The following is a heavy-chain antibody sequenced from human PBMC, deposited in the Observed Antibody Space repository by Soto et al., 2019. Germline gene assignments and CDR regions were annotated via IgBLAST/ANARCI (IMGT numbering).Heavy chain of an antibody. CDR1: GYTFTSYA. Sequence: GASVKVSCKASGYTFTSYAMHWVRQAPGQRLEWMGWISAYNGNTNYAQKLQGRVTMTTDTSTSTAYMELRSLRSDDTAVYYCARGYGDPDAFDIWGQGTMVTVSS. CDR2: ISAYNGNT. J-gene: IGHJ3*02. V-gene: IGHV1-18*01. CDR3: ARGYGDPDAFDI. D-gene: IGHD4-17*01.